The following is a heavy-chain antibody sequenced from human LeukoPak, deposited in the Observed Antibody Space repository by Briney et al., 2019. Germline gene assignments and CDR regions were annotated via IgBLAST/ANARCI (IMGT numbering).Heavy chain of an antibody. CDR1: GYTFTRYY. D-gene: IGHD2-21*02. V-gene: IGHV1-46*01. CDR3: ARDRCGGDCYSVTAYFDL. Sequence: ASVKVSCKASGYTFTRYYMHWVRQAPGQGLEWMGIINPSGGSTSYAQKFQGRVTMTRDTSTSTVYMELSSLRSEDTAVYYCARDRCGGDCYSVTAYFDLWGRGTLVAVSS. J-gene: IGHJ2*01. CDR2: INPSGGST.